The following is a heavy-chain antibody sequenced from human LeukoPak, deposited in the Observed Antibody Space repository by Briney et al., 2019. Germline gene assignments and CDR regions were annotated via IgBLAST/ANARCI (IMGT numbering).Heavy chain of an antibody. CDR3: ARDNTICSGGSCYYYGMDV. Sequence: HPGGSLRLSCAASGFSFSSYDMHWVRQATGKGLEWVSAIGTAGDTYYPGSVKGRFTISRENAKNSLYLQMNSLRAGDTAVYHCARDNTICSGGSCYYYGMDVWGQGTTVTVSS. CDR1: GFSFSSYD. V-gene: IGHV3-13*01. CDR2: IGTAGDT. J-gene: IGHJ6*02. D-gene: IGHD2-15*01.